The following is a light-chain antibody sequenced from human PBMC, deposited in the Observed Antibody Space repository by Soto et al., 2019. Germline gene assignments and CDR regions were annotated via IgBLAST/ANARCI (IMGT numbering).Light chain of an antibody. CDR3: QQHNDWPET. V-gene: IGKV3-15*01. J-gene: IGKJ1*01. CDR2: GAS. CDR1: QSVSSN. Sequence: EIVMTQSPATLSVSPGERATLSCRASQSVSSNLAWYQQNRGQAPRLLIYGASTRATGIPARFSGSGSGTEVTLTTSSLQSVDFAVYYCQQHNDWPETFGQGTKVEIK.